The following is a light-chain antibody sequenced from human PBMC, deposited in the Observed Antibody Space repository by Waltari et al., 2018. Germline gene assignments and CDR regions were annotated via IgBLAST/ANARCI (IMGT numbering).Light chain of an antibody. CDR2: AAS. Sequence: VVTQSPATLSVSPGKTVTLSCRASQRVNTNLAWYQQKPGQAPRLLIFAASTRAPGIPSRFGGSASGTEFTLTITSLQFEDVGVYFCQQYHKWPPGGFGGGTKVEIE. CDR3: QQYHKWPPGG. CDR1: QRVNTN. J-gene: IGKJ4*01. V-gene: IGKV3-15*01.